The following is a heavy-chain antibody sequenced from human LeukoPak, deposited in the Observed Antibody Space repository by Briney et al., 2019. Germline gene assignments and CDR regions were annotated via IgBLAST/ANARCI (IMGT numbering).Heavy chain of an antibody. J-gene: IGHJ6*02. CDR2: IIPIFGTA. Sequence: SVKVSCKASGGTFSSYAISWVRQAPGQGLEWMGGIIPIFGTANYAQKFQGRVTITADESTSTAYMELSSLRSEDTAAYYCAREGIAAAAAEGEYYYGMDVWGQGTTVTVSS. D-gene: IGHD6-13*01. CDR3: AREGIAAAAAEGEYYYGMDV. V-gene: IGHV1-69*13. CDR1: GGTFSSYA.